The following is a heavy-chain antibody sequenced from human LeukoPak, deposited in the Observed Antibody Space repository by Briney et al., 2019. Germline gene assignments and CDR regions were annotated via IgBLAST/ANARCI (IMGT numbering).Heavy chain of an antibody. D-gene: IGHD3/OR15-3a*01. CDR3: ARHAGTGDC. J-gene: IGHJ4*02. Sequence: SETLSLTCAVSGYSISSGYYWGWIRQPPGKGLEWIGSIYHSGSTYYNPSLKSRVTISVDTSKNQFSLKLSSVTAADTAVYYCARHAGTGDCWGQGTPVTVSS. CDR1: GYSISSGYY. V-gene: IGHV4-38-2*01. CDR2: IYHSGST.